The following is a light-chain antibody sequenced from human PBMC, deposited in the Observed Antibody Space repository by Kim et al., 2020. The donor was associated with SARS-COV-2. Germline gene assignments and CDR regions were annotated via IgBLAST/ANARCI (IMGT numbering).Light chain of an antibody. CDR1: SSNIGGGYD. CDR3: QSYDRSLSGTV. V-gene: IGLV1-40*01. CDR2: GNS. J-gene: IGLJ7*01. Sequence: QSVLTQPPSVSGAPGQRVTISCTGSSSNIGGGYDVHWYQQLPGTAPKLLIYGNSNRPSGVPDRFSGSKSGTSASLAITGLQAEDEADYYCQSYDRSLSGTVFGGGTQLTVL.